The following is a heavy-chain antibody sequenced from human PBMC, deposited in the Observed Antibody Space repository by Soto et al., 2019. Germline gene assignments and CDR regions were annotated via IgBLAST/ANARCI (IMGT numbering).Heavy chain of an antibody. CDR1: GGSISSSA. D-gene: IGHD2-2*01. J-gene: IGHJ4*02. V-gene: IGHV4-59*01. CDR3: ARARFCTSTSCYPYFDF. Sequence: PSETLSLTCTVSGGSISSSAWSWIRQPPGRGLEWIGYIYNNGRTDYNPSLKSRVTITVAKSTNHFSLKLSSGTPADTDVYYCARARFCTSTSCYPYFDFWGQGTLVTVSS. CDR2: IYNNGRT.